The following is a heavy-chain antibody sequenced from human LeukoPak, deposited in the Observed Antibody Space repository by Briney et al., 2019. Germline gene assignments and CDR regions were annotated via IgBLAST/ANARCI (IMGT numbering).Heavy chain of an antibody. CDR2: IVPSGST. J-gene: IGHJ4*02. CDR3: AKEGAAPGPDFDY. CDR1: GASIRHYY. D-gene: IGHD6-13*01. V-gene: IGHV4-4*07. Sequence: SETLSLTCNVSGASIRHYYWSWIRQPAGKGLEWIGRIVPSGSTDYNPSLKSRVTMSVDTSKSQFSLKLNSVTAADTAVYYSAKEGAAPGPDFDYWGQGTLVIVSS.